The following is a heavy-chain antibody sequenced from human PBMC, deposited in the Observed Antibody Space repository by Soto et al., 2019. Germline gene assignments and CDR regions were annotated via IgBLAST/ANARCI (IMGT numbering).Heavy chain of an antibody. CDR1: GDSISNYY. CDR2: IYYSGST. CDR3: ARHLWVGSSWYLGAFDI. D-gene: IGHD6-13*01. V-gene: IGHV4-59*08. J-gene: IGHJ3*02. Sequence: SETLSLSCTVSGDSISNYYWSWIRQPPGKGLEWIGYIYYSGSTNYNPSLKSRVTISVDTSKNQFSLRLSSVTAADTAVYYCARHLWVGSSWYLGAFDIWGQATMVTVSS.